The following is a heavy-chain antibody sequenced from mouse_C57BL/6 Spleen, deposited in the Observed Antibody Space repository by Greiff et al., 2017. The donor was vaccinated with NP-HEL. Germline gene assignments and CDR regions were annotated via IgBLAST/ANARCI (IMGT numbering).Heavy chain of an antibody. V-gene: IGHV1-72*01. J-gene: IGHJ4*01. CDR3: ARPHYYGSSSYAMDY. Sequence: QVQLQQPGAELVKPGASVKLSCKASGYTFTSYWMHWVKQRPGRGLEWIGRIDPNSGGTKYNEKFKSKATLTVDKPSSTAYMHLSSLTSEDSAVYYCARPHYYGSSSYAMDYWGQGTSVTVSS. CDR1: GYTFTSYW. D-gene: IGHD1-1*01. CDR2: IDPNSGGT.